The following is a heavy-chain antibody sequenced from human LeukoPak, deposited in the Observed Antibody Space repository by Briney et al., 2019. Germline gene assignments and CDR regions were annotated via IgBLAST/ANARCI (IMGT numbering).Heavy chain of an antibody. CDR2: IYYSGNT. V-gene: IGHV4-59*11. D-gene: IGHD6-19*01. J-gene: IGHJ4*02. Sequence: SETLSLTCTVSGGSISSHYWSWVRQPPGKGLEWIGYIYYSGNTNYHPSLKSRVTISVDTSKNQFSLNLTSVTAADTAVYYCARGSGWYYYWGQGTLVTVSS. CDR1: GGSISSHY. CDR3: ARGSGWYYY.